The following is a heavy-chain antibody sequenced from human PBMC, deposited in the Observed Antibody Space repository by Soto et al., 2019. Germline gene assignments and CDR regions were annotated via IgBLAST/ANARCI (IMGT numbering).Heavy chain of an antibody. D-gene: IGHD2-15*01. J-gene: IGHJ4*02. Sequence: PSETLSLTCAVYGGSFSGYYWSWIRQPPGKGLEWIGEINHSGSTNYNPSLKSRVTISVDTSKNQFSLKLSSVTAADTAVYYCARGSHSLGYCSGGSCYSGFNYWGQGTLVTVSS. V-gene: IGHV4-34*01. CDR3: ARGSHSLGYCSGGSCYSGFNY. CDR2: INHSGST. CDR1: GGSFSGYY.